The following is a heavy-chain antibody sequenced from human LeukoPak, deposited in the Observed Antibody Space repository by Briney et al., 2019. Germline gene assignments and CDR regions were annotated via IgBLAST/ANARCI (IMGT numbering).Heavy chain of an antibody. J-gene: IGHJ4*02. CDR3: ARWNIGEFGHFDY. CDR2: INPNSGAT. D-gene: IGHD2/OR15-2a*01. CDR1: GYTFIDYY. Sequence: EASVKVSCKASGYTFIDYYLHWVRQAPGQGLEWMGWINPNSGATNYAQKFQGTVTMTRDTSIRTAYMELSRLRSDDTALYYCARWNIGEFGHFDYWGQATLVTVSS. V-gene: IGHV1-2*02.